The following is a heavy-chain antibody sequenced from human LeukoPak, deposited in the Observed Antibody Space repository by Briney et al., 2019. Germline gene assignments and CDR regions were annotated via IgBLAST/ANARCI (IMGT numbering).Heavy chain of an antibody. CDR3: AREISVPAAPGGEKYYFDY. V-gene: IGHV1-69*13. CDR2: IIPIFGTA. J-gene: IGHJ4*02. Sequence: SVKVSCKASGGTFSSYAISWVRQAPGQGLEWMGGIIPIFGTANYAQKFQGRVTITADESTSTAYMELSSLRSEDTAVYYCAREISVPAAPGGEKYYFDYGGQEPLVTVSS. CDR1: GGTFSSYA. D-gene: IGHD2-2*01.